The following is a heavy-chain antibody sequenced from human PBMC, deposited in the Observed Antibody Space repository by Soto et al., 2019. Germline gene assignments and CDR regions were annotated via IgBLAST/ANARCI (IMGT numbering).Heavy chain of an antibody. Sequence: QVQLVQSGAEVKKPGSSVKVSCKASGGTFSSYTISWVRQAPGQGLEWMGRIIPILGIANYAQKFQGRVTITADKSTSTAYMELSSLRSEDTAVYYCARNYYRSGEFGPWGQGTLVTVSS. CDR2: IIPILGIA. CDR3: ARNYYRSGEFGP. CDR1: GGTFSSYT. V-gene: IGHV1-69*02. D-gene: IGHD3-10*01. J-gene: IGHJ5*02.